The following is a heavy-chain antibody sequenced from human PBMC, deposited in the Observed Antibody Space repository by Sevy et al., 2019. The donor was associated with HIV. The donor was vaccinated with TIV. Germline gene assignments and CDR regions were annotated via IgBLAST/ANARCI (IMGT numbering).Heavy chain of an antibody. Sequence: SETLSLTCTVSGGSISSSSYYWGWIRQPPGKGLEWIGSIYYSGSTYYNPSLKSRVTISVDTSKNQFSLKLSSVTAADTAVYYCARHRQYSSSWYGDRYNWFDPWGQGTLVTVSS. CDR3: ARHRQYSSSWYGDRYNWFDP. D-gene: IGHD6-13*01. CDR2: IYYSGST. V-gene: IGHV4-39*01. J-gene: IGHJ5*02. CDR1: GGSISSSSYY.